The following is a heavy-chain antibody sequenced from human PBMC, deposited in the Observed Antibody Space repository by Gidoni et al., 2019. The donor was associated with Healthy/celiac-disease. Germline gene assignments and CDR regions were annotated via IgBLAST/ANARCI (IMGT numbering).Heavy chain of an antibody. CDR3: TREGHYGDSRG. D-gene: IGHD4-17*01. Sequence: EVQLVESGGGLVQPGRSLRLSCTASGFTFGDYAMSWVRQAPGKGLERVGFIRSKAYGGTTEYAASVKGRFTISRDDSKSIAYLQMNSLKTEDTAVYYCTREGHYGDSRGWGQGTLVTVSS. CDR1: GFTFGDYA. CDR2: IRSKAYGGTT. J-gene: IGHJ4*02. V-gene: IGHV3-49*04.